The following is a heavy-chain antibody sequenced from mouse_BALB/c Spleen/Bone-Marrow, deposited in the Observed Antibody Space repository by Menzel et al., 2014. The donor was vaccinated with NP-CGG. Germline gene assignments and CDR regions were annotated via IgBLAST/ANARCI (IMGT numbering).Heavy chain of an antibody. V-gene: IGHV14-1*02. CDR1: GFNIKDYY. CDR2: IDPENGNT. D-gene: IGHD1-1*01. Sequence: VQLQQSGAELVRPGALVKLSCKASGFNIKDYYMHWVKQRPEQGLEWIGWIDPENGNTIYDPKFQGKASITADTSSNTAYLQLSSLTSGDTAVYYCASHYGSGYDYFDYWGQGTTLTVSS. J-gene: IGHJ2*01. CDR3: ASHYGSGYDYFDY.